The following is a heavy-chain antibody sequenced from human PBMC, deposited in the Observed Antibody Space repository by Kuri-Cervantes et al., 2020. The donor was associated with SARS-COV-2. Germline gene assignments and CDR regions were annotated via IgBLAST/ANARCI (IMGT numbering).Heavy chain of an antibody. CDR2: TYYSGST. V-gene: IGHV4-39*01. J-gene: IGHJ4*02. CDR1: GGSISSSSYY. Sequence: LETLSLTCTVSGGSISSSSYYWGWIRQPPGKGLEWIGSTYYSGSTYYNPSLKSRVTISVDTSKNQFSLKLSSVTAADTAVYYCASAQGPYYYDSSGYYRFDYWGQGTLVTVSS. CDR3: ASAQGPYYYDSSGYYRFDY. D-gene: IGHD3-22*01.